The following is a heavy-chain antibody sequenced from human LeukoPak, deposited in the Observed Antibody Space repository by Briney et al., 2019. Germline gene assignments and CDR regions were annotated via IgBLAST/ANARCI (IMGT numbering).Heavy chain of an antibody. CDR3: ARQGITIFGVVRPGYFQH. CDR1: GGSFGGYY. V-gene: IGHV4-34*01. Sequence: SETLSLTCAVYGGSFGGYYWSWIRQPPGKGLEWIGEVNHSGSTYYNPSLKSRVTISVDTSKNQFSLKLSSVTAADTAVYYCARQGITIFGVVRPGYFQHWGQGTLVTVSS. D-gene: IGHD3-3*01. CDR2: VNHSGST. J-gene: IGHJ1*01.